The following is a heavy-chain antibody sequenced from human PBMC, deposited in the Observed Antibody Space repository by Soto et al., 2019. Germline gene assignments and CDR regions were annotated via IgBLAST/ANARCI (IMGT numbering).Heavy chain of an antibody. D-gene: IGHD4-17*01. CDR1: GGSISSGDYY. CDR2: IYYSGST. J-gene: IGHJ4*02. V-gene: IGHV4-30-4*01. CDR3: ARANAYGGNFDY. Sequence: NPSETLSLTCTVSGGSISSGDYYWSWIRQPPGKGLEWIGYIYYSGSTYYNPSLKSRVTISVDTSKNQFSLKLSSVTAADTAVYYCARANAYGGNFDYWGQGTLVTVSS.